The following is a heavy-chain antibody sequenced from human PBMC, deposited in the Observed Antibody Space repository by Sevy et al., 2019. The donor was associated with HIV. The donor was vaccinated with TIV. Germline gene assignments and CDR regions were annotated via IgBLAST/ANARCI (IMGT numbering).Heavy chain of an antibody. CDR2: IIPIFGTA. J-gene: IGHJ5*02. D-gene: IGHD3-16*01. CDR1: GGTFSSYA. Sequence: ASVKVSCKASGGTFSSYAISWVRQAPGQGLEWMGGIIPIFGTANYAQKFQGRVTITADESTSTAYMELSSLRSEDTGVYYCARSAYFFRLGLGPGGTSTLKNWFDPWGQGTLVTVSS. CDR3: ARSAYFFRLGLGPGGTSTLKNWFDP. V-gene: IGHV1-69*13.